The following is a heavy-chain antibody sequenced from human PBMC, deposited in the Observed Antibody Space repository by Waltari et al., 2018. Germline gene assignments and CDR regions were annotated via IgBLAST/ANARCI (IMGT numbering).Heavy chain of an antibody. Sequence: QVQLVQSGAEVKKPGSSVTVSCKASGGTFSSYAISWVRQAPGQGLEWKGRIIPIFGTANYGKKFQGRVKITADESTSTAYMELSSLRSEDTAVYYCARDPIQTPYYYYGMDVWGQGTTVTVSS. J-gene: IGHJ6*02. CDR2: IIPIFGTA. CDR3: ARDPIQTPYYYYGMDV. D-gene: IGHD5-18*01. V-gene: IGHV1-69*15. CDR1: GGTFSSYA.